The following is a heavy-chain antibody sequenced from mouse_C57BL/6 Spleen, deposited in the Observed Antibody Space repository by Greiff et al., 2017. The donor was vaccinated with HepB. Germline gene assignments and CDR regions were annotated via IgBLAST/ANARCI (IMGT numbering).Heavy chain of an antibody. CDR3: ARDGLLRGAMDY. J-gene: IGHJ4*01. V-gene: IGHV5-4*01. CDR2: ISDGGSYT. Sequence: EVKLMESGGGLVKPGGSLKLSCAASGFTFSSYAMSWVRQTPEKRLEWVATISDGGSYTYYPDNVKGRFTISRDNAKNNLYLQMSHLKSEDTAMYYCARDGLLRGAMDYWGQGTSVTVSS. D-gene: IGHD1-1*01. CDR1: GFTFSSYA.